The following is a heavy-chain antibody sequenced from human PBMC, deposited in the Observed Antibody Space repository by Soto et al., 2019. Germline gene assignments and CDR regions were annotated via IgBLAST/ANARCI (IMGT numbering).Heavy chain of an antibody. CDR2: IYPGDSDT. D-gene: IGHD3-3*01. CDR3: ARGRSVNRPRASYYYYGMDV. J-gene: IGHJ6*02. CDR1: SYSFYISF. Sequence: PQIPSAACSYSFYISFVAVLLQMPRKGLEWMGIIYPGDSDTRYSPSFQGQVTISADKSISTAYLQWSSLKASDTAMYYCARGRSVNRPRASYYYYGMDVWGQGTTVTVTS. V-gene: IGHV5-51*01.